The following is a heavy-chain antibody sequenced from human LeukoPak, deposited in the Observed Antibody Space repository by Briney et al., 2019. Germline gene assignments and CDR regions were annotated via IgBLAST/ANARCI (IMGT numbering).Heavy chain of an antibody. CDR3: ARDPYDFLSGYSFDY. CDR1: GYTFTSYG. J-gene: IGHJ4*02. D-gene: IGHD3-3*01. V-gene: IGHV1-18*01. CDR2: ISAYNGNT. Sequence: ASVKVSCKASGYTFTSYGISWVRQAPGQGLEWMGWISAYNGNTNYAQKLQGRVTMTTDTSTSTAYMELRSLRSDDTAVYYCARDPYDFLSGYSFDYWGQGTLVTVSS.